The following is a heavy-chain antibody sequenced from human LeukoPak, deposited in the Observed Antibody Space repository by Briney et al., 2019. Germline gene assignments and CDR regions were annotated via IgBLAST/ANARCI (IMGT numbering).Heavy chain of an antibody. V-gene: IGHV3-21*01. CDR2: IGHVAGDI. Sequence: PGGSLRLSCAASGFTFNNAWMSWVRQAPGKGLEWVAFIGHVAGDIFYADSVKGRFTISRDDANDSVYLQMNSLRVDDTAVYFCARDPYTGSMFDYWGHGTLVTVSS. CDR3: ARDPYTGSMFDY. J-gene: IGHJ4*01. CDR1: GFTFNNAW. D-gene: IGHD1-1*01.